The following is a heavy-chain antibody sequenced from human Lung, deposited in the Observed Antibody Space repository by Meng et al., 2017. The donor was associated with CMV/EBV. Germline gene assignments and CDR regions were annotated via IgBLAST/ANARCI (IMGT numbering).Heavy chain of an antibody. CDR3: AKYPQTYPYSSSS. D-gene: IGHD6-13*01. CDR2: IYSGGRT. V-gene: IGHV3-53*01. Sequence: GGSLRLSCAAPGFTVNTNYMSWVRQAPGKGLECVSVIYSGGRTYYADSVKGRFTISRDNSKNTLYLQMNSLRAEDTAMYYCAKYPQTYPYSSSSWGQGTRVTVSS. CDR1: GFTVNTNY. J-gene: IGHJ4*02.